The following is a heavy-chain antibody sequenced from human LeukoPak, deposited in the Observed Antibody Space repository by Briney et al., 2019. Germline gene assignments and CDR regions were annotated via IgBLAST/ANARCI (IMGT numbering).Heavy chain of an antibody. D-gene: IGHD4-23*01. CDR2: INHSGST. Sequence: KPSETLSLTCAVYGGSFSGYYWSWIRQPPGKGLEWIGEINHSGSTNYNPSLKSRVTISVDTSKNQFSLKLSPVTAADTAVYYCASTGLGWYRQRAFDIWGQGTMVTVSS. V-gene: IGHV4-34*01. CDR1: GGSFSGYY. J-gene: IGHJ3*02. CDR3: ASTGLGWYRQRAFDI.